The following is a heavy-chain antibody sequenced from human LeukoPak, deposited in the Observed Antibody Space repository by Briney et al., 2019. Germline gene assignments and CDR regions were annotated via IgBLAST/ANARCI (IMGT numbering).Heavy chain of an antibody. CDR3: ARDLILWSGSRYYYYGMDV. CDR2: IYTSGST. J-gene: IGHJ6*02. D-gene: IGHD3-3*01. Sequence: SQTLSLTCTVSGGSISSGSYYWSWIRQPAGKGLEWIGRIYTSGSTNYNPSLKSRVTISVDTSKNQFSLKLSSVTAADTAVYYCARDLILWSGSRYYYYGMDVWGQGTTVTVSS. V-gene: IGHV4-61*02. CDR1: GGSISSGSYY.